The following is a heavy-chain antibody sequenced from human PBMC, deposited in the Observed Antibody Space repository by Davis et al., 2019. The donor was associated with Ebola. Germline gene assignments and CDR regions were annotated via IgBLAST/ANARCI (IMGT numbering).Heavy chain of an antibody. CDR3: ARPIEKRCSPGCFDL. CDR1: GYSFTSYW. J-gene: IGHJ2*01. CDR2: IYPGDSDT. V-gene: IGHV5-51*01. D-gene: IGHD4/OR15-4a*01. Sequence: GESLKISCKGSGYSFTSYWIGWVRQMPGKGLEWMGIIYPGDSDTRYSPSFQGQVTISADKSISTAYLQWSSLKASDTAMYYCARPIEKRCSPGCFDLWGRGTLVTVSS.